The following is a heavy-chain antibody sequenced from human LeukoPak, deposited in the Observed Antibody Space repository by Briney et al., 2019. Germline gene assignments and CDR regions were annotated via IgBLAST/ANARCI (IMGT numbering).Heavy chain of an antibody. V-gene: IGHV3-20*04. CDR3: VRGFRGGPFDY. J-gene: IGHJ4*02. CDR1: GFTFDDYG. D-gene: IGHD3-10*01. Sequence: PGGSLRLSCAASGFTFDDYGMSWVRHAPGKGLEWVSGINRNGGSTVYADSVKGRFTISRDNAKNSLYLQMNSLRAEDTALYYCVRGFRGGPFDYWGQGTLVTVSS. CDR2: INRNGGST.